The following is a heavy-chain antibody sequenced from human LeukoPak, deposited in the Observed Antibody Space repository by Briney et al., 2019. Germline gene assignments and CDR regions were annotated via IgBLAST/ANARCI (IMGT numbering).Heavy chain of an antibody. CDR3: ARRYRGSGSYGENDAFDI. V-gene: IGHV4-39*07. Sequence: PSETLSLTCTVSGGSISSSSYYWGWIRQPPGKGLEWIGSIYYSGSTYYNPSLKSRVTISVDKSKNQFSLKLSSVTAADTAVYYCARRYRGSGSYGENDAFDIWGQGTMVTVSS. J-gene: IGHJ3*02. CDR1: GGSISSSSYY. D-gene: IGHD3-10*01. CDR2: IYYSGST.